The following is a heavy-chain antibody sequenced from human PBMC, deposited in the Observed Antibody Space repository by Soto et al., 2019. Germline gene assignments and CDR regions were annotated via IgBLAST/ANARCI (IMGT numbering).Heavy chain of an antibody. Sequence: EVQLVESGGGLVKPGGSLRLSCAASGFTFSGYSMNWVRQAPGKGLEWVSSISSSSSSYIYYEDSLKGRFTISINNANNSLYLQMNSQRAEDTAVYYCARAEQYYYDSSGYYYWFDPWGQGPLVTVSS. CDR1: GFTFSGYS. D-gene: IGHD3-22*01. J-gene: IGHJ5*02. CDR2: ISSSSSSYI. CDR3: ARAEQYYYDSSGYYYWFDP. V-gene: IGHV3-21*01.